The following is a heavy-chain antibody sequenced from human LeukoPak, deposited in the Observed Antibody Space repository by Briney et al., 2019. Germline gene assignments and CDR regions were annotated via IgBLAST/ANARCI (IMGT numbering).Heavy chain of an antibody. CDR2: ISSNGGST. J-gene: IGHJ4*02. D-gene: IGHD6-13*01. CDR3: ARHIAAAGFDY. V-gene: IGHV3-64*01. CDR1: GFTFNSYA. Sequence: PGGSLRLSCAASGFTFNSYAMHWVRQAPGKGLEYVSAISSNGGSTYYANSVKGRFTISRDNSKNTLYLQMGSLRAEDMAVYYCARHIAAAGFDYWGQGTLVTVSS.